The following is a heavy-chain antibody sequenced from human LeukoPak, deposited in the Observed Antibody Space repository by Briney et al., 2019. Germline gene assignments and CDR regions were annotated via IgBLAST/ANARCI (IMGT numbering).Heavy chain of an antibody. D-gene: IGHD6-13*01. J-gene: IGHJ6*04. V-gene: IGHV3-30-3*01. CDR3: ARDRRQQLVPWYGMDV. CDR1: GFTFSSYA. CDR2: ISYDGSNK. Sequence: PGGSLRLSCAASGFTFSSYAMHWVRQAPGKGLEWVAVISYDGSNKYYADSVKGRFTISRDNSKNTLYLQMNSLRAEDTAVYYCARDRRQQLVPWYGMDVWGKGTTVTVSS.